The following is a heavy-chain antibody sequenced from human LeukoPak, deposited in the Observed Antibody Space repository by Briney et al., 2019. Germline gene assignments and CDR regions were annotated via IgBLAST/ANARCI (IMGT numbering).Heavy chain of an antibody. CDR1: GYTFTDYY. J-gene: IGHJ4*02. Sequence: ASVKVSCKASGYTFTDYYIHWVRQAPGQGPEWMGWINPKSGGTNYAQKFRDWVTMTRDTSISTAYMDLSRLRSDDTAVYYCARESSSSSFDWGQGTLVTVSS. CDR2: INPKSGGT. D-gene: IGHD6-19*01. CDR3: ARESSSSSFD. V-gene: IGHV1-2*04.